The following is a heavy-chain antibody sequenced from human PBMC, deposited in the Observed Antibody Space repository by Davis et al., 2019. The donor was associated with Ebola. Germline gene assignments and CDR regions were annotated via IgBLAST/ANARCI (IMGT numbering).Heavy chain of an antibody. J-gene: IGHJ2*01. V-gene: IGHV3-66*02. CDR1: GFTVSSNY. CDR2: IYSGGST. CDR3: ARAPYGDYAYWYFDL. Sequence: PGGSLRLSCAASGFTVSSNYMSWVRQAPGKGLEWVSVIYSGGSTYYADSVKGRFTISRDNSKNTLYLQMNSLRAEDTAVYYCARAPYGDYAYWYFDLWGRGTLVTVSS. D-gene: IGHD4-17*01.